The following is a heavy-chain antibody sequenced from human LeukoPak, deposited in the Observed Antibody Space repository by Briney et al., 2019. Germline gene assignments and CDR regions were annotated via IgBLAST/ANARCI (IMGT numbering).Heavy chain of an antibody. CDR3: ARDPVGITGTTSVWFDP. CDR1: GGTFSSYA. D-gene: IGHD1-20*01. J-gene: IGHJ5*02. V-gene: IGHV1-69*05. CDR2: IIPIFGTA. Sequence: SVKVSCKASGGTFSSYAISWVRQAPGQGIEWMGGIIPIFGTANYAQKLQGRVTMTTDTSTSTAYMELRSLRSDDTAVYYCARDPVGITGTTSVWFDPWGQGTLVTVSS.